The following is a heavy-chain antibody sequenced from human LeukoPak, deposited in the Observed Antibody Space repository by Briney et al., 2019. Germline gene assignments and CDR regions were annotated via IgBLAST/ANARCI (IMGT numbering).Heavy chain of an antibody. D-gene: IGHD3-10*01. V-gene: IGHV3-23*01. Sequence: GGSLRLSCTASGFTISTYWMSWVRQAPGKGLEWVSAISGNGGLTYYADSVKGRFTISRDNSKNTLYLQMNSLRAEDTALYYCAHVSSRRFGKSTDYWGQGTLVTVSS. CDR1: GFTISTYW. J-gene: IGHJ4*02. CDR2: ISGNGGLT. CDR3: AHVSSRRFGKSTDY.